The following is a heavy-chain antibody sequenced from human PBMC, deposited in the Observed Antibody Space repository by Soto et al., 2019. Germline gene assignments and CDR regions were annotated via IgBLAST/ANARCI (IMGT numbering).Heavy chain of an antibody. D-gene: IGHD3-10*01. CDR2: ISSSYSTI. J-gene: IGHJ4*02. CDR3: ARVTYGSGSYSFYFDY. V-gene: IGHV3-48*02. Sequence: EVQLVESGGGLVQPGGSLRLSCAASGFTFSSYSMNWVRQAPGKGLEWVSYISSSYSTIHYADSVKGRFTISRDNAKNSLYMQMNSLRDEDTAVYYCARVTYGSGSYSFYFDYWGQGTLVTVSS. CDR1: GFTFSSYS.